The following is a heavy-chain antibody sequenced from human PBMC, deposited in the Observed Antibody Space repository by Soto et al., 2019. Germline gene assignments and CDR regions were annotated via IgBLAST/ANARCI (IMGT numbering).Heavy chain of an antibody. J-gene: IGHJ4*02. V-gene: IGHV4-31*03. CDR3: ARSWGGYVSY. CDR2: IYYSGST. CDR1: GGSISSGGYY. Sequence: QVQLQESGPGLVKPSQTLSLTCTVSGGSISSGGYYWSWIRQHPGKGLEWIGYIYYSGSTYYNPSPQARVTKSVDTSKNQFSLKLSSVTAADTAVYYCARSWGGYVSYWGQGTLVTVSS. D-gene: IGHD5-12*01.